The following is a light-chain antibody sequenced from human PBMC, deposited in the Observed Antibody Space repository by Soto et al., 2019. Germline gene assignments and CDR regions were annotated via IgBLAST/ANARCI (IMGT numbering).Light chain of an antibody. V-gene: IGLV2-23*02. CDR2: EVT. J-gene: IGLJ1*01. Sequence: QSALTQPASVSGSPGQSITISCTGTSSDIGSYDLVSWYQQHPGTAPKLTIYEVTKRPSGVSTRFSGSKSGNTASLTISGLQAVDEADYYCCSFADFTYVFGTGTKLTVL. CDR1: SSDIGSYDL. CDR3: CSFADFTYV.